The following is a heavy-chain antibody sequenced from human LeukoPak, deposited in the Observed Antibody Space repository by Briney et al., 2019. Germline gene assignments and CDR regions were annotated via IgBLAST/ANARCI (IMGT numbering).Heavy chain of an antibody. Sequence: SETLSLTCTVSGGSISRGGDYWSWIRQLPGKGLEWIGYIYHSGSTYYNPSLKSRVSISVDKSMNQFSLRLTSVTAADTAVYYCARTSNHITYYYYGMDVWGQGTTVTVSS. CDR1: GGSISRGGDY. D-gene: IGHD1-14*01. CDR3: ARTSNHITYYYYGMDV. V-gene: IGHV4-31*02. CDR2: IYHSGST. J-gene: IGHJ6*02.